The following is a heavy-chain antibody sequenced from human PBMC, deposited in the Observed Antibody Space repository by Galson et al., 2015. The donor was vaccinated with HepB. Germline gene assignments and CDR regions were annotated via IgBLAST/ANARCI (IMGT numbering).Heavy chain of an antibody. J-gene: IGHJ4*02. D-gene: IGHD3-22*01. Sequence: SLRLSCAASGFTFSRYAMHWVRQAPGKGLEWVAVISYDGSNKYYADSVKGRFTISRDNSKNTLYLQMNSLRAEDTAVYYCARDRGSNYYDSSGHPGYWGQGTLVTVSS. CDR2: ISYDGSNK. CDR3: ARDRGSNYYDSSGHPGY. CDR1: GFTFSRYA. V-gene: IGHV3-30*04.